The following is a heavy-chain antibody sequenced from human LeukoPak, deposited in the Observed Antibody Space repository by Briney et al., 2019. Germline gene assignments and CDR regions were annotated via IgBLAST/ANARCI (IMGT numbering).Heavy chain of an antibody. Sequence: ASVKVSCKASGYPFSGYYMHWVRQAPGQGLGWMGWINPNSGGTHYAQKFQGRVTMTRDTSISTAYMELIRLRSADTAVYYCARVGRAFTARSSFFDYWGQGTLVAVSS. J-gene: IGHJ4*02. D-gene: IGHD6-6*01. CDR1: GYPFSGYY. CDR2: INPNSGGT. V-gene: IGHV1-2*02. CDR3: ARVGRAFTARSSFFDY.